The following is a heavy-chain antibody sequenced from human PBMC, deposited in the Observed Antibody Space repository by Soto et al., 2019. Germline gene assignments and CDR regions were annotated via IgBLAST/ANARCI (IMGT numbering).Heavy chain of an antibody. Sequence: EVQLVESGGGLVQPGGSLRLSCEASGFTFSNNYMSWVRQAPGKGLEWVSLIYSGVATYYADSVKGRFTISRDNSKNTLYLQMNSLRAEDTAVYYCARDGTYNWVGGQGILVTVSS. CDR1: GFTFSNNY. J-gene: IGHJ4*02. CDR3: ARDGTYNWV. D-gene: IGHD1-1*01. V-gene: IGHV3-66*01. CDR2: IYSGVAT.